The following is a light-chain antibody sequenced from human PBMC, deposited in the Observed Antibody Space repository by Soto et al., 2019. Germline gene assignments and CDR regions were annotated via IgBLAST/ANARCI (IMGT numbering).Light chain of an antibody. J-gene: IGKJ1*01. CDR2: AAS. V-gene: IGKV1-8*01. Sequence: AIQMTQSPSSVSAAVGDRVTVTCRASQGISSYLAWYQQKPGKAPKLLIYAASTLQSGVPSRFSGSGSGTDFTLTISCLQSEDFATYYCQQYYSYPRTFGQGTKVDIK. CDR1: QGISSY. CDR3: QQYYSYPRT.